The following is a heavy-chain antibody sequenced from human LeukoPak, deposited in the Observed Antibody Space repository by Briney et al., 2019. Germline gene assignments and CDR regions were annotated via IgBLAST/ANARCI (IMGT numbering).Heavy chain of an antibody. D-gene: IGHD1-26*01. CDR1: GFTFNTYT. V-gene: IGHV3-21*01. CDR3: ARADGSHYGLKDY. CDR2: ISTSSSYI. J-gene: IGHJ4*02. Sequence: GGSLRLSCAASGFTFNTYTMNWVRQAPGKGLEWVSFISTSSSYIHNADSVKGRFTISRDNAENSLYLQMNSLRAEDTGLYYCARADGSHYGLKDYWGQGTLVTVSS.